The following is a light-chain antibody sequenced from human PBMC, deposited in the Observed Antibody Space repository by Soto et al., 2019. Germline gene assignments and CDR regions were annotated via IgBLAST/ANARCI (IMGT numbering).Light chain of an antibody. J-gene: IGLJ2*01. Sequence: QSVLTQPPSVSGAPGQRVTISCTGSSSNIGAGYDVHWYQQLPGTAPKLLISGNNNRPSGVPDRFSGSKSGTSASLAITGLQAEDEADYYCQSTDSSLRGVVFGGGTKLTVL. CDR3: QSTDSSLRGVV. V-gene: IGLV1-40*01. CDR2: GNN. CDR1: SSNIGAGYD.